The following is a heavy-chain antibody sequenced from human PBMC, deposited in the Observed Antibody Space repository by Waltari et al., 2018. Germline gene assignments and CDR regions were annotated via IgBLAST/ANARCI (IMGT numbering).Heavy chain of an antibody. CDR2: IYSSGST. CDR1: GGSISSYY. V-gene: IGHV4-59*01. J-gene: IGHJ4*02. D-gene: IGHD3-10*01. CDR3: ARDRGYQDY. Sequence: QVQLQESGPGLVKPSETLSLTCTVSGGSISSYYWSWIRQPPGKGLEGIGYIYSSGSTNYTPSLKSRVIISGDPSKNQFSLKVRSMTAADTAVYYCARDRGYQDYWGQGTLVTVSS.